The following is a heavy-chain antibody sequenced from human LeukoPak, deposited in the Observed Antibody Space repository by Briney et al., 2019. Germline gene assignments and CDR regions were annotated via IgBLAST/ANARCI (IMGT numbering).Heavy chain of an antibody. CDR2: MNPNSGNT. D-gene: IGHD3-10*01. V-gene: IGHV1-8*01. Sequence: EASVKVSCKASRYTFTSYDINWVRQATGQGLEWMGWMNPNSGNTGYAQKFQGRVTMTRNTSISTAYMELSSLRSEDTAVYYCARGLRHYYGSGSYFWSDAFDIWGQGTMVTVSS. CDR3: ARGLRHYYGSGSYFWSDAFDI. J-gene: IGHJ3*02. CDR1: RYTFTSYD.